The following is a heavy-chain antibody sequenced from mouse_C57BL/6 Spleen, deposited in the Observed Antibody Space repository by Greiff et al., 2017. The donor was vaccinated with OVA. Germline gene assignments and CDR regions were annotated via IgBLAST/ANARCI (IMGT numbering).Heavy chain of an antibody. D-gene: IGHD2-2*01. V-gene: IGHV3-6*01. CDR1: GYSITSGYY. CDR2: ISYDGSN. J-gene: IGHJ3*01. CDR3: ASGGSTMVTTGFAY. Sequence: ESGPGLVKPSQSLSLTCSVTGYSITSGYYWNWIRQPPGNKPEWMGYISYDGSNNYNPSLKNRISITRDTSRNQFFLKLNSGTTEDAATYYCASGGSTMVTTGFAYWGQGTLVTVSA.